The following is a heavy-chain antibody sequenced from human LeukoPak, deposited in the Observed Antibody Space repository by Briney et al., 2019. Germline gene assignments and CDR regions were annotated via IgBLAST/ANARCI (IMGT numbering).Heavy chain of an antibody. CDR1: GFTFSSYG. CDR3: ARVYCSGGTCYFDY. Sequence: GGSLRLSCAASGFTFSSYGMHWVRQAPGKGLEWVAYIQYDGSNEQCADAVKGRFSISRDSSKNIVYLQMNSLRAEDTAGYYCARVYCSGGTCYFDYWGQGTLVTVSS. V-gene: IGHV3-30*02. J-gene: IGHJ4*02. CDR2: IQYDGSNE. D-gene: IGHD2-15*01.